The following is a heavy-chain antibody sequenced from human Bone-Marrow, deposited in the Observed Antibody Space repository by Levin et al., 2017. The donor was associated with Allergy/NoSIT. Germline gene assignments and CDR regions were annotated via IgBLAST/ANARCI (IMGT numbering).Heavy chain of an antibody. Sequence: GGSLRLSCAASGFTFSSFHMTWVRQAPGKGLEWLSYISNSGTTKNYADSAKGRFTISRDNAKNSLFLQMNSLRDDDTAIYYCARVDSSGYAYGLTADPFDVWGQGTMVTVSS. D-gene: IGHD3-22*01. CDR3: ARVDSSGYAYGLTADPFDV. CDR2: ISNSGTTK. J-gene: IGHJ3*01. V-gene: IGHV3-48*03. CDR1: GFTFSSFH.